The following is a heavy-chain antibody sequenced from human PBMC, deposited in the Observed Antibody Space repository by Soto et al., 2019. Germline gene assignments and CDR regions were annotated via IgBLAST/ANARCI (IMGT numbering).Heavy chain of an antibody. CDR3: AKDLSGARWYYDALDV. V-gene: IGHV3-53*05. CDR2: IYSGGST. J-gene: IGHJ6*02. D-gene: IGHD2-15*01. CDR1: GFTVSSNY. Sequence: GGSLRLSCAASGFTVSSNYMSWVRQAPGKGLEWVSVIYSGGSTFYADFVKGRFTISRDNSKNTLYLQMNSLRTEDTAVYYCAKDLSGARWYYDALDVWGQGTTVTVS.